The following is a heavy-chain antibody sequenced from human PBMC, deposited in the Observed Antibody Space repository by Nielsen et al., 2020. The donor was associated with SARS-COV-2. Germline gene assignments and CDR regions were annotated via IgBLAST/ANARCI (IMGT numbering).Heavy chain of an antibody. CDR3: ARVLAYCGGDCYSDYYYYYAMDV. Sequence: WVRQAPGQGLEWMGLINPYSGGTNYAQKFQGTVTMTRDASISTVYMELTSDDTAVYYCARVLAYCGGDCYSDYYYYYAMDVWGQGTTVTVSS. CDR2: INPYSGGT. D-gene: IGHD2-21*02. J-gene: IGHJ6*02. V-gene: IGHV1-2*06.